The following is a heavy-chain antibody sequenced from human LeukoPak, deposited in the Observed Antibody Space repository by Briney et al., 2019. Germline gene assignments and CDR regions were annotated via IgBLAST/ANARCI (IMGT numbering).Heavy chain of an antibody. CDR2: IIPIFGTA. Sequence: SVKVSCKASGGTFSSYAISWGRQAPGQGLEWMGGIIPIFGTANYAQKFQGRVTITADESTSTAYMELSSLRSEDTAVYYCARSNLESGYIYYWGQGTLVTVSS. CDR1: GGTFSSYA. V-gene: IGHV1-69*13. D-gene: IGHD3-3*01. CDR3: ARSNLESGYIYY. J-gene: IGHJ4*02.